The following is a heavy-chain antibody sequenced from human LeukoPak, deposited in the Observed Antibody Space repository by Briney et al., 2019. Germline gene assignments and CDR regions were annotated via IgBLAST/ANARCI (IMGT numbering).Heavy chain of an antibody. Sequence: GRSLRLSCAASGFTFDDYAMHWVRQAPGKGLEWVSGISWNSGSIGYADSVKGRFTISRDNSKNTLYLQMSSLRAEDTAVYYCARFPHWGQGTMVTVSS. J-gene: IGHJ3*01. CDR1: GFTFDDYA. CDR2: ISWNSGSI. CDR3: ARFPH. V-gene: IGHV3-9*01. D-gene: IGHD2-21*01.